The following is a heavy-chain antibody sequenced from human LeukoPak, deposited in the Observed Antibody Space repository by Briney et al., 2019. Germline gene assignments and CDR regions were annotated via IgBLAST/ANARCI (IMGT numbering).Heavy chain of an antibody. J-gene: IGHJ4*02. V-gene: IGHV3-15*01. Sequence: GGSLRLSCAASGXTFSNAWMSWVRQAPGKGLEWVVRFKSKTDGGTTDYAAPVKGRFTISRDDSKNTLYLQMNSLKTEDTAVYYCTTGGAVAGTRGFDYWGQGTLVTVSS. CDR3: TTGGAVAGTRGFDY. CDR1: GXTFSNAW. D-gene: IGHD6-19*01. CDR2: FKSKTDGGTT.